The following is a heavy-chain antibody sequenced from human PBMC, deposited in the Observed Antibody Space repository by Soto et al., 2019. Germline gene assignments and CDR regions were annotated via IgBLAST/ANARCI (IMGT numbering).Heavy chain of an antibody. CDR3: VKDKGAAAGFDY. CDR2: ISYEGSEK. Sequence: QVHLVESGGGVVQPGRSLRLSCAASGFTFSNNGMHWVRQAPGKGLEWMGVISYEGSEKDYAGSVKGRFTISRDNSKNTLYLQMDPLRAEDTAIYYCVKDKGAAAGFDYWGQGILVTVSS. J-gene: IGHJ4*02. D-gene: IGHD6-13*01. CDR1: GFTFSNNG. V-gene: IGHV3-30*18.